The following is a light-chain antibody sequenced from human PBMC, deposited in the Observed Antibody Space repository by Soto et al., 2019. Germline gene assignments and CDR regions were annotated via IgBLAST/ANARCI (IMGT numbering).Light chain of an antibody. CDR3: SSYTVINTAV. Sequence: QSALTQPASESGSPGQSVSISCTGSTSDVGAYNYVAWYQHKPGKAPRLLIYEVDHRPSGISPRFSGSKSGNTASLTISGLQTDDEADYYCSSYTVINTAVFGGGTKLTVL. V-gene: IGLV2-14*01. CDR1: TSDVGAYNY. CDR2: EVD. J-gene: IGLJ3*02.